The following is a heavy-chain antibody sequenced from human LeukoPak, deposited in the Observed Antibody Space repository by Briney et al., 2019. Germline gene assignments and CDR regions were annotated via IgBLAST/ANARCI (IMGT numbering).Heavy chain of an antibody. Sequence: GGSLRLSCAASGFIFSSYAMNWFRQPPGKGLDWVSAISGSGGSTYYADSVKGRFTISRDNSKNTLYLQMNSLRAEDTAVYYCAKDAQGGYDSSGYPDYFDYWGQGTLVTVSS. CDR1: GFIFSSYA. J-gene: IGHJ4*02. D-gene: IGHD3-22*01. CDR3: AKDAQGGYDSSGYPDYFDY. CDR2: ISGSGGST. V-gene: IGHV3-23*01.